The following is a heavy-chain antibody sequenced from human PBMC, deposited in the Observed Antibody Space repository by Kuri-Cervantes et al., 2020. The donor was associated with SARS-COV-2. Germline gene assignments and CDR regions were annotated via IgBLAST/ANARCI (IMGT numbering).Heavy chain of an antibody. CDR3: AKDGDCSSTSCYYMEV. V-gene: IGHV3-43D*03. CDR2: ISWDGGST. Sequence: GESLKISCAASGFTFDDYAMNWVRQAPGKGLEWVSLISWDGGSTYYADSVKGRFTISRDNSKNSLYLQMNSLRAEDTALYYCAKDGDCSSTSCYYMEVWGKGTTVTVSS. D-gene: IGHD2-2*01. J-gene: IGHJ6*03. CDR1: GFTFDDYA.